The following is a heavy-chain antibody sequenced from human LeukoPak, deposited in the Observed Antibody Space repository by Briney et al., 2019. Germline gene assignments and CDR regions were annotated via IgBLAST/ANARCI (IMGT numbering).Heavy chain of an antibody. CDR2: ISSSGHYI. J-gene: IGHJ6*04. D-gene: IGHD6-19*01. V-gene: IGHV3-21*01. CDR3: TRQWLRVMDV. Sequence: PGGSLRLSCASSGFTFIAYSMNWVRQAPGRGLEWISFISSSGHYIYYADSLKGRFTISRDNANSSLYLQISTLKAEDTAVYYCTRQWLRVMDVWGKGTTVTVSS. CDR1: GFTFIAYS.